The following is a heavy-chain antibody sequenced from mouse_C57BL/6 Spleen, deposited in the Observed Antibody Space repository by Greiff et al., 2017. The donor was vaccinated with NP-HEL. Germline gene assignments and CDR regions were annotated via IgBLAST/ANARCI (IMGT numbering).Heavy chain of an antibody. CDR2: IDPENGDT. J-gene: IGHJ3*01. Sequence: EVKLVESGAELVRPGASVKLSCTASGFNIKDDYMHWVKQRPEQGLEWIGWIDPENGDTEYASKFQGKATITADTSSNTAYLQLSSLTSEDTAVYYCTTYYWGAYWGQGTLVTVSA. CDR1: GFNIKDDY. D-gene: IGHD1-1*01. V-gene: IGHV14-4*01. CDR3: TTYYWGAY.